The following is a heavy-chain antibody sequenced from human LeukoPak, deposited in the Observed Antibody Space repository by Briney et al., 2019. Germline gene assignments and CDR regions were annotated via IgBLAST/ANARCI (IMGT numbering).Heavy chain of an antibody. D-gene: IGHD3-9*01. Sequence: GGSLRLSCATSGFTFSSDWMNWVRQAPGKGLEWVANIKQDGSEKYYVDSLKGRFTISRDNAKNSLYLQMNSLRAEDTALYYCARGSTHYDVLTGYHYYFDYWGQGTLVTVSS. CDR3: ARGSTHYDVLTGYHYYFDY. CDR2: IKQDGSEK. V-gene: IGHV3-7*03. CDR1: GFTFSSDW. J-gene: IGHJ4*02.